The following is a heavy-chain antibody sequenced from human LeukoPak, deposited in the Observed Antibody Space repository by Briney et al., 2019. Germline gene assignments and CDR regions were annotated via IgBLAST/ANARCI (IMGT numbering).Heavy chain of an antibody. V-gene: IGHV3-23*01. D-gene: IGHD6-13*01. CDR1: GFTVSSNY. CDR3: AKEQYRSSSWPFDY. J-gene: IGHJ4*02. Sequence: GGSLRLSCAASGFTVSSNYMSWVRQAPGKGLEWVSVISGSGGSTYYADSVKGRFTISRDNSKNTLYLQMNSLRAEDTAVYYCAKEQYRSSSWPFDYWGQGTLVTVSS. CDR2: ISGSGGST.